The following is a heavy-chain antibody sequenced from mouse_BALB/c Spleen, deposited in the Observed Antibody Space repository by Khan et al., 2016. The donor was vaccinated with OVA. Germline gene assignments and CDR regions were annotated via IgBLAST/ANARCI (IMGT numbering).Heavy chain of an antibody. V-gene: IGHV3-2*02. Sequence: EVQLQESGPGLVKPSQSLSLTCTVTGYSITIGYGWNWIRQFPGHKLEWMGYISYSGSTNYNPSLKSRISITRDTSKNQVFLQLNSVTTEDTATYYCARTARIKYWGQGTTLTVSS. CDR1: GYSITIGYG. CDR2: ISYSGST. D-gene: IGHD1-2*01. J-gene: IGHJ2*01. CDR3: ARTARIKY.